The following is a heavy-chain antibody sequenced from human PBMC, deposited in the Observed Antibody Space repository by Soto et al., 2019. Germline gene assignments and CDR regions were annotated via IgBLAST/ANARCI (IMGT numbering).Heavy chain of an antibody. CDR2: ISYDGSNK. Sequence: QVPLVESGGGVVQPGRSLRLSCAASGFTFSSYAMHWVRQAPGKGLEWVAVISYDGSNKYYADSVKGRFTISRDNSKNTLYLQMNSLRAEDTAVYYCARDLLGGYSSGWYDFWGQGTLVTVSS. J-gene: IGHJ5*01. CDR3: ARDLLGGYSSGWYDF. V-gene: IGHV3-30-3*01. CDR1: GFTFSSYA. D-gene: IGHD6-19*01.